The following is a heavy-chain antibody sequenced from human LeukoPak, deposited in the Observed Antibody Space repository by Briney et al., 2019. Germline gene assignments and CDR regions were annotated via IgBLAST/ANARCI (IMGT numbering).Heavy chain of an antibody. CDR2: MNPNSGNT. V-gene: IGHV1-8*03. Sequence: ASVKVSCKASGYTFTSYDINWVRQATGQGLEWMGWMNPNSGNTGYAQKFQGRVTITRNTSISTAYMELSSLRSEDTAVYYCARDSGFVTGYYIPDYWGQGTLVTVSS. D-gene: IGHD3-9*01. CDR3: ARDSGFVTGYYIPDY. CDR1: GYTFTSYD. J-gene: IGHJ4*02.